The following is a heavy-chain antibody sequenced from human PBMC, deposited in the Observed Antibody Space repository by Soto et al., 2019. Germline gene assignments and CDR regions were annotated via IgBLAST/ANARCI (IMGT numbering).Heavy chain of an antibody. Sequence: GQSLQISCKGSGYSFTTDWIGLVRHMPGKGMEWMGIIYPGDSDTRYSPSFQGQVTISADKSISTAYPQWSSLKASDTAMYCCAIHGYATRRGYDLFDYWGQGTLVTVSS. V-gene: IGHV5-51*01. CDR2: IYPGDSDT. CDR1: GYSFTTDW. CDR3: AIHGYATRRGYDLFDY. D-gene: IGHD5-12*01. J-gene: IGHJ4*02.